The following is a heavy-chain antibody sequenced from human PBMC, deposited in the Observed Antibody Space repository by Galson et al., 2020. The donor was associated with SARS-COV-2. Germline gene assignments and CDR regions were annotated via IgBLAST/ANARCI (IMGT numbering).Heavy chain of an antibody. CDR2: MYHSGTA. CDR1: GYSISSGYF. J-gene: IGHJ5*01. CDR3: ARQHDNGGWWFDS. V-gene: IGHV4-38-2*02. Sequence: SETLSLTCTVSGYSISSGYFWGWIRQPPGEGLEWIGSMYHSGTAHYNPSLQSRVSISLDMSKNQCSLRLNSVTAADTAVYRWARQHDNGGWWFDSWGPGTLVTVSS. D-gene: IGHD2-15*01.